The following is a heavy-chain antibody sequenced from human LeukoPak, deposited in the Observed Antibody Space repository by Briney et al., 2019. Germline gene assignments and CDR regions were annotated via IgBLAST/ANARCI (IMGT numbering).Heavy chain of an antibody. CDR3: ASLVVSNQGGDYTFDY. CDR2: ISSSSSYI. CDR1: GFTFSSYS. Sequence: GGSLRLSCAASGFTFSSYSMNWVRQAPGKGLEGVSSISSSSSYIYYADSVKGRFTISRDNAKNSLYLQMNSLRAEDTAVYYCASLVVSNQGGDYTFDYWGQGTLVTVSS. D-gene: IGHD3-22*01. V-gene: IGHV3-21*01. J-gene: IGHJ4*02.